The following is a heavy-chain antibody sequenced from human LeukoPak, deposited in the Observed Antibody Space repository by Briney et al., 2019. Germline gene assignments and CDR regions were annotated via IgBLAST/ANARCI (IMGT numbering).Heavy chain of an antibody. V-gene: IGHV3-30*18. CDR1: GFTFSSYG. CDR3: AKVPGSTVTTSDY. CDR2: ISYDGSNK. Sequence: GGSLRLSCAASGFTFSSYGMHWVRQATGKGLEWVAVISYDGSNKYYADSVKGRFTISRDNSKNTLYLQMNSLRAEDTAVYYCAKVPGSTVTTSDYWGQGTLVTVSS. J-gene: IGHJ4*02. D-gene: IGHD4-17*01.